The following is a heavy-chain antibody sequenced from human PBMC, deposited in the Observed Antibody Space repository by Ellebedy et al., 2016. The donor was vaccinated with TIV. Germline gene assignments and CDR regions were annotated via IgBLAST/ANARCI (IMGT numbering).Heavy chain of an antibody. J-gene: IGHJ2*01. CDR2: FIPLFGTA. D-gene: IGHD4-17*01. V-gene: IGHV1-69*13. CDR1: GGAFRNFA. CDR3: ASSYPPQNSGDLPYWFLDL. Sequence: AASVKVSCKASGGAFRNFAISWVRQAPGQGLEWMGGFIPLFGTANYAQKFQGRVSITAAESTTTAYLELTSLTSEDTAVYYCASSYPPQNSGDLPYWFLDLWGRGTLVTVSS.